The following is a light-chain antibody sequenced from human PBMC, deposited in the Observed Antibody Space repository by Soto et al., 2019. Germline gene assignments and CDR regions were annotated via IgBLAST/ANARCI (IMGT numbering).Light chain of an antibody. Sequence: DIVLTPSPGTLSLSPGERVTLSCRASQSVTSSSLAWYQQKPGQAPRLLIYGASSRATGIPDRFSGSGSGTDFTLTISRLEPEDFAVYYCQQYGSSPLWTFGQGTKVDIK. CDR3: QQYGSSPLWT. J-gene: IGKJ1*01. V-gene: IGKV3-20*01. CDR1: QSVTSSS. CDR2: GAS.